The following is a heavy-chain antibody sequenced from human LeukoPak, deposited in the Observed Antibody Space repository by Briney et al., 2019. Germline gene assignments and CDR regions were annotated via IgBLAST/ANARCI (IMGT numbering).Heavy chain of an antibody. Sequence: ASVKVSCKASGGTFSSYAISWVRQAPGQGLEWMGGIIPIFGTANYAQKFQGRVTITTDESTNTAYMELSSLRSEDTAVYYCAQTYYYGSGGYYDAFDIWGQGTMVTVSS. CDR3: AQTYYYGSGGYYDAFDI. CDR2: IIPIFGTA. CDR1: GGTFSSYA. J-gene: IGHJ3*02. V-gene: IGHV1-69*05. D-gene: IGHD3-10*01.